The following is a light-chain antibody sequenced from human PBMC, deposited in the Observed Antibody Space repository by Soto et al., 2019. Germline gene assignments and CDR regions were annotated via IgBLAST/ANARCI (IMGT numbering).Light chain of an antibody. CDR2: GDN. CDR1: SSNIGRGYD. Sequence: QSVLTQPPSVSGATGQRVTISCTGSSSNIGRGYDVHWYQQVPGSAPRLLLSGDNTRPSGVPDRFSGSRSGTSASLAITGLQAEDEADYYCQTFDSSLTISWVFGGGTKLTVL. CDR3: QTFDSSLTISWV. V-gene: IGLV1-40*01. J-gene: IGLJ3*02.